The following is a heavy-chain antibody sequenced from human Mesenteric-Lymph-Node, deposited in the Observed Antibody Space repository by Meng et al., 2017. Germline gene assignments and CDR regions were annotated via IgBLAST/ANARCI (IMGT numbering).Heavy chain of an antibody. V-gene: IGHV6-1*01. D-gene: IGHD6-6*01. CDR3: VRTKISSYYFDF. CDR1: GDSVSRNTAA. Sequence: PVLVTPAQTISLTHVISGDSVSRNTAAWNWNRQSPLRGLEWLGRTCYRSNWFHDDAVSLNSRVTINADTSKNEFSLHLRSVTPEDSAIYYCVRTKISSYYFDFWGQGTLVTVSS. J-gene: IGHJ4*02. CDR2: TCYRSNWFH.